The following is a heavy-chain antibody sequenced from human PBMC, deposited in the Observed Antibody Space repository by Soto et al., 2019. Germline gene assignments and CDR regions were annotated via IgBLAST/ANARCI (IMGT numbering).Heavy chain of an antibody. CDR1: GYTFTGYY. D-gene: IGHD3-22*01. J-gene: IGHJ4*02. Sequence: GASVKVSCKASGYTFTGYYMHWVRQAPGQGLEWMGWINPNSGGTNYAQKFQGRVTMTRDTSISTAYMELSRLRSDDTAVYYCASSPYDSSGYYSFVDYWGQGTLVTVSS. CDR3: ASSPYDSSGYYSFVDY. CDR2: INPNSGGT. V-gene: IGHV1-2*02.